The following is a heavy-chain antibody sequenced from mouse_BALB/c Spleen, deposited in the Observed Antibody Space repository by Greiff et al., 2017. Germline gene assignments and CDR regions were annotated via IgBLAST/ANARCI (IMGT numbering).Heavy chain of an antibody. CDR3: DPYGSYPYFDY. CDR2: IDPANGNT. Sequence: VQLQQSGAELVKPGASVKLSCTASGFNIKDPYMHWVKQRPEQGLEWIGRIDPANGNTKYDPKFQGKATMTADTSSNTAYLQLSSLTSEDTAVYYCDPYGSYPYFDYWGQGTTLTVSS. D-gene: IGHD2-10*02. V-gene: IGHV14-3*02. CDR1: GFNIKDPY. J-gene: IGHJ2*01.